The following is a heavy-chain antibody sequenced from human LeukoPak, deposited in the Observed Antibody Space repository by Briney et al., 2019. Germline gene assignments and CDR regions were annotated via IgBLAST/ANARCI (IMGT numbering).Heavy chain of an antibody. Sequence: GESLRLFCAASGFTISSYAMSWVRQAPGKGLEWVSAISGSGGSTYYADSVKGRFTISRDNSKNTLYLQMNSLRAEDTAVYYCAKKGSSYFDYWGQGTLVTVSS. J-gene: IGHJ4*02. CDR1: GFTISSYA. CDR2: ISGSGGST. V-gene: IGHV3-23*01. CDR3: AKKGSSYFDY.